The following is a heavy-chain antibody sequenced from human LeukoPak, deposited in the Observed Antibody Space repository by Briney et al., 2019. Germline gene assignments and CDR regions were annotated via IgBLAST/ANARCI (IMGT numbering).Heavy chain of an antibody. Sequence: PGGSMRLSCVASGFTFRSYWMSWVRQAAGKVLGWVANINQGGDVKYYMDSVEGRFIISTNDTRNSFYVQMNSLRDEDTAVYYCARLEYSGWNLEYWGQGTLFTVSS. J-gene: IGHJ4*02. CDR3: ARLEYSGWNLEY. V-gene: IGHV3-7*01. CDR1: GFTFRSYW. D-gene: IGHD5-12*01. CDR2: INQGGDVK.